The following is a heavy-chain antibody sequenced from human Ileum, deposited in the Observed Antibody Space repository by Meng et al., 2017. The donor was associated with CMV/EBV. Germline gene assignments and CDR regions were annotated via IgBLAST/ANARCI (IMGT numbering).Heavy chain of an antibody. V-gene: IGHV4-34*01. CDR3: AREVAGGPFNY. J-gene: IGHJ4*02. D-gene: IGHD2-15*01. CDR2: IKHSGST. Sequence: GARSLKPSETPALSRAVYGGSFSGYYWSWIRPPPGNGLEWIGEIKHSGSTNYHPSLKSRVTISVDTSKNQFFLKLSSVTPADTAVYYCAREVAGGPFNYWGQGTLVTVSS. CDR1: GGSFSGYY.